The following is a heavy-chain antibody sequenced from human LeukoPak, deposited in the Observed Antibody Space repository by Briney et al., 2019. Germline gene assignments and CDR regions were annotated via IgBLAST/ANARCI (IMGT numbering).Heavy chain of an antibody. CDR1: GFTVITND. J-gene: IGHJ4*02. CDR3: ARGVEPLAANTLAY. CDR2: LYSDGNT. D-gene: IGHD1-14*01. Sequence: GGSLRLSCAASGFTVITNDMTWVRQAPGKGLEWVSGLYSDGNTKYADSVQGRFTISRANSKNTLYLEMNSLSPDDTAVYYCARGVEPLAANTLAYWGQGTLVTVSS. V-gene: IGHV3-53*01.